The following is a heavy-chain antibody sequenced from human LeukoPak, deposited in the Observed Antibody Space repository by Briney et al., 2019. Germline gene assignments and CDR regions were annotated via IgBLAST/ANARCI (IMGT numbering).Heavy chain of an antibody. CDR3: ARHDSSGYRSFDY. V-gene: IGHV3-53*01. J-gene: IGHJ4*02. Sequence: GGSLRLSCAASGFSVSSNYMNWVRQAPGKGLEWVSVIYSGGSTYYADSVKGRFTISSDTSKNTLYLQMNSLRAEDTAVYYCARHDSSGYRSFDYWGQGTLVTVSS. D-gene: IGHD3-22*01. CDR1: GFSVSSNY. CDR2: IYSGGST.